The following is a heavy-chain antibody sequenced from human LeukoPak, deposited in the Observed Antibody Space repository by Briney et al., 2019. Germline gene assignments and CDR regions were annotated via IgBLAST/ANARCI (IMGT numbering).Heavy chain of an antibody. CDR1: GFTFSSYG. CDR3: ANHKGDYGGKGAIDY. CDR2: IRYDGSNK. J-gene: IGHJ4*02. D-gene: IGHD4-23*01. V-gene: IGHV3-30*02. Sequence: GGSLRLSCAASGFTFSSYGMHWVRQAPGKGLEWVAFIRYDGSNKYYADSVKGRFTVSRDNSKNTLYLQMNSLRAEDTAVYYCANHKGDYGGKGAIDYWGQGTLVTVSS.